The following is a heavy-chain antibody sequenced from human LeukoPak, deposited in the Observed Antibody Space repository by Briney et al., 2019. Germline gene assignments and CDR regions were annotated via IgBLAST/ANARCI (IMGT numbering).Heavy chain of an antibody. V-gene: IGHV4-61*08. CDR3: ARGDPTPYNWFDP. Sequence: SETLSLTCAVSGGSISSGGYYWSWIRQPPGKGLEWIGYIYYSGSTNYNPSLKSRVTISVDTSKNQFSLKLSSVTAADTAVYYCARGDPTPYNWFDPWGQGTLVTVSS. J-gene: IGHJ5*02. CDR2: IYYSGST. CDR1: GGSISSGGYY. D-gene: IGHD2-21*02.